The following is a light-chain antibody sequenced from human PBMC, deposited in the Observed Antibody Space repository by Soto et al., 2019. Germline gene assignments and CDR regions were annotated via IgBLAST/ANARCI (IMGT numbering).Light chain of an antibody. CDR2: VDK. J-gene: IGLJ2*01. Sequence: NFMLTQPHSVSESPGKTVTISCTRSSGSIGSNYVQWYQQRPGSAPTTVIYVDKQRPSGVPDRFSGSTDGSSNSASLTISGLQTEDEADYYCQSYDSSSVVFGGGTKLTVL. CDR3: QSYDSSSVV. V-gene: IGLV6-57*04. CDR1: SGSIGSNY.